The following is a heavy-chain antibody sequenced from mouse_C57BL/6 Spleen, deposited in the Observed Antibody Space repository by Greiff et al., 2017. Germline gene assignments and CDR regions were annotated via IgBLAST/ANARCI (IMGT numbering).Heavy chain of an antibody. Sequence: VQVVESGAELARPGASVKMSCKASGYTFTSYTMHWVKQRPGQGLEWIGYINPSSGYTKYNQKFKDKATLTADKSSSTAYMQLSSLTSEDSAVYYCARSSGAPGAMDYWGQGTSVTVSS. CDR3: ARSSGAPGAMDY. CDR1: GYTFTSYT. D-gene: IGHD3-1*01. V-gene: IGHV1-4*01. J-gene: IGHJ4*01. CDR2: INPSSGYT.